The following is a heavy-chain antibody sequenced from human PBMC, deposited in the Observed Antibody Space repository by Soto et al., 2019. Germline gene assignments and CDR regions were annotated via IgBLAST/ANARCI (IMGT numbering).Heavy chain of an antibody. CDR3: ARDYFGSGSYPDPFDY. J-gene: IGHJ4*02. CDR1: RFTFSTDE. Sequence: GGSLRLSCAASRFTFSTDEMNWVRQAPGKGLEWVSYIGSSSRSTIYYTDSVRGRFTISRDNAKNSLYLQMDGLRDEDTAVYYCARDYFGSGSYPDPFDYWGQGTLVTVSS. D-gene: IGHD3-10*01. V-gene: IGHV3-48*02. CDR2: IGSSSRSTI.